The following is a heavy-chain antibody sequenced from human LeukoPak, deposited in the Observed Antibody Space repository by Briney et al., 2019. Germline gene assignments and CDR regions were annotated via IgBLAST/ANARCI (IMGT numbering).Heavy chain of an antibody. CDR1: GYTLTELS. J-gene: IGHJ5*02. CDR2: FDPEDGET. CDR3: AAMVRGVIITQGRWFDP. V-gene: IGHV1-24*01. D-gene: IGHD3-10*01. Sequence: GASVKVSCKVSGYTLTELSMHWVRQAPGKGLEWMGGFDPEDGETIYAQKFQGRVTMTEDTSTDTAYMELSSLRSEDTAVYYCAAMVRGVIITQGRWFDPWGQGTLVTVSS.